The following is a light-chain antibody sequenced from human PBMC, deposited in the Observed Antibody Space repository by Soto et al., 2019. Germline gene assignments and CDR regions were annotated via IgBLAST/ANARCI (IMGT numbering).Light chain of an antibody. CDR3: QQYGSSPLFT. CDR1: QSVSSSY. Sequence: EIVLTQSPGTLSLSPGERATLSCRASQSVSSSYLAWYQQKPGQAPRLLIYGASSRATGIPDRFSGSGSGTGFTLTISRLEPEDFAVDYCQQYGSSPLFTFGPGTKVDIK. CDR2: GAS. J-gene: IGKJ3*01. V-gene: IGKV3-20*01.